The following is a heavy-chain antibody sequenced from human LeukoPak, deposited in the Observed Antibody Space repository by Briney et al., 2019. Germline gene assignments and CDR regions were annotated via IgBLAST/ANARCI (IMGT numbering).Heavy chain of an antibody. CDR1: GVSISSYY. CDR2: IYTTGST. J-gene: IGHJ4*02. CDR3: AREDYGDNYHFDY. Sequence: SETLSLTCTVSGVSISSYYWNWIRQPAGKGLEWIGRIYTTGSTNYNPSLKSRVTMSADTSKNQISLKISSVTAADTAVYYCAREDYGDNYHFDYWGQGALVTVSS. V-gene: IGHV4-4*07. D-gene: IGHD4-17*01.